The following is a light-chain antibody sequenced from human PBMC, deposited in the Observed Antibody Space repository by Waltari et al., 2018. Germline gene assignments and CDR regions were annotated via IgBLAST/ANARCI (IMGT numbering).Light chain of an antibody. CDR2: DVS. J-gene: IGLJ3*02. CDR1: TSDVGGANY. Sequence: QSALTQRSSVSGSPGPSVTIPCTGSTSDVGGANYVSWYQQHAAKAPKRMIYDVSNRPSGVPDRFSGSKSGNTASLTISGLQAEDEADYYCCSYAGRYTWVFGGGTKLTVL. V-gene: IGLV2-11*01. CDR3: CSYAGRYTWV.